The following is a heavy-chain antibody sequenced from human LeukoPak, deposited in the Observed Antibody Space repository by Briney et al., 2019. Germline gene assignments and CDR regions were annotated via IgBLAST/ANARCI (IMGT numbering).Heavy chain of an antibody. J-gene: IGHJ6*03. CDR2: SNHSGST. CDR1: GESFSGYY. CDR3: ARRRRQGWFGELSYYYMDV. V-gene: IGHV4-34*01. Sequence: SETLSLTCAVYGESFSGYYWTWIRQPPGKGLEWIRESNHSGSTNYNPSLKSRVTISLDTSKNQFSLRLSSVTAADTAMYYCARRRRQGWFGELSYYYMDVWGKGTTVTISS. D-gene: IGHD3-10*01.